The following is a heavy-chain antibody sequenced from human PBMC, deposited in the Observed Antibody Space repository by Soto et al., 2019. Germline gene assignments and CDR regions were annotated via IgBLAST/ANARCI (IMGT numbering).Heavy chain of an antibody. J-gene: IGHJ6*02. CDR2: IIPIFGTA. D-gene: IGHD4-17*01. CDR1: GGTFSGYA. V-gene: IGHV1-69*01. CDR3: ARQTTVVNPSTPHYYYYGMDV. Sequence: QVQLVQSGAEVKKPGSSVKVSCKASGGTFSGYAISWVRQAPGQGLEWMGGIIPIFGTANYAQKFQGRVTITADESTSTAYMELSSLRSEDTAVYYCARQTTVVNPSTPHYYYYGMDVWGQGTTVTVSS.